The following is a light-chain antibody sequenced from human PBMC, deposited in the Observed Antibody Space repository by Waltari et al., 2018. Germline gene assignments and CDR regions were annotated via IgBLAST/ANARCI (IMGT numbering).Light chain of an antibody. J-gene: IGKJ4*01. CDR2: DAS. CDR3: QQYNKWPPT. V-gene: IGKV3D-15*01. Sequence: VVLTQSPATLSLSAGEGATLSCRASQNHNTFLAWYQQKPGQAPRLLIYDASNRATGVPVRFSGGGSGTDFTLTISSLQSEDLAIYHCQQYNKWPPTFGGGTKVEIK. CDR1: QNHNTF.